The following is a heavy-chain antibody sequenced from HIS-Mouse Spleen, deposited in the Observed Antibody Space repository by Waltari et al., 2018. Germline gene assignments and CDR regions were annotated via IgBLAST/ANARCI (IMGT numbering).Heavy chain of an antibody. Sequence: QLQLPESGPVLVKPSETLSLTCTVSGGPIRSSSSYWGWIRQPPGKGLEWIGSIYYSGSTYYNPSLKSRVTISVDTSKNQFSLKLSSVTAADTAVYYCAREIPYSSSWYDWYFDLWGRGTLVTVSS. J-gene: IGHJ2*01. CDR3: AREIPYSSSWYDWYFDL. CDR2: IYYSGST. D-gene: IGHD6-13*01. V-gene: IGHV4-39*07. CDR1: GGPIRSSSSY.